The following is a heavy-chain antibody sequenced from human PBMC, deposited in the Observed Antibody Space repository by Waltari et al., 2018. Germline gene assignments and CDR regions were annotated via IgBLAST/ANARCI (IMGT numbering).Heavy chain of an antibody. J-gene: IGHJ4*02. D-gene: IGHD1-1*01. Sequence: EVQLVESGGGFVQPGGSLRLSCAASGFTFSSYAMKWVRQPPGKGLEWVSGISGSGNSTHYADSVKGRFTISRDNSKNTVYLKMNSLRAEDTAVYYCARASVRDLEFDYWGQGTLVTVSS. CDR2: ISGSGNST. CDR3: ARASVRDLEFDY. V-gene: IGHV3-23*04. CDR1: GFTFSSYA.